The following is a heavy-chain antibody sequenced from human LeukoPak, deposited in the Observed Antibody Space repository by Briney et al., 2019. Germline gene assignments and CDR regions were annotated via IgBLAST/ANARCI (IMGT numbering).Heavy chain of an antibody. V-gene: IGHV4-59*01. CDR1: GASISSYY. J-gene: IGHJ5*02. Sequence: SETLSLTWTVSGASISSYYWSWIRQPPGKGLEWIGYIYYSGSPNYNPSLKSRVTISVDTSKNQFSLKLSSVTAADTAVYYCARRIAVAGNWFDPWGQGTLVTVSS. CDR3: ARRIAVAGNWFDP. CDR2: IYYSGSP. D-gene: IGHD6-19*01.